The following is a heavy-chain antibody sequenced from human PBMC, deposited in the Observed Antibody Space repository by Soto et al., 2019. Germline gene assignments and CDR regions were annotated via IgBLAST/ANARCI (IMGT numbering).Heavy chain of an antibody. Sequence: GGSLILSCAASGFTVSSNYMSWVRQAPGKGLEWVAVIYSGGSTYYADSVKGRFTISRHNSKNTLYLQMNSLRAEDTAVYYCARDLSYGGNSAFDIWGQGTMVTVSS. V-gene: IGHV3-53*04. J-gene: IGHJ3*02. CDR1: GFTVSSNY. CDR2: IYSGGST. D-gene: IGHD4-17*01. CDR3: ARDLSYGGNSAFDI.